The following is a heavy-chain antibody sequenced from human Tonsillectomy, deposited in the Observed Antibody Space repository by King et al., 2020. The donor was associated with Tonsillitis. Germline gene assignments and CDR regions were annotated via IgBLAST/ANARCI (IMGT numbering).Heavy chain of an antibody. CDR1: GFIFDSHA. J-gene: IGHJ4*02. V-gene: IGHV3-23*04. Sequence: VQLVESGGGVVQSGGSLRLSCAVSGFIFDSHAMSWVRQAPGKGLEWVSAVSGNGGTTYHADSVKGRFTISRDNSKNTLFLQMNSLRAEDTAVYYCARRCVRGGVLECLDYWGQGLRVGVSS. D-gene: IGHD3-3*01. CDR2: VSGNGGTT. CDR3: ARRCVRGGVLECLDY.